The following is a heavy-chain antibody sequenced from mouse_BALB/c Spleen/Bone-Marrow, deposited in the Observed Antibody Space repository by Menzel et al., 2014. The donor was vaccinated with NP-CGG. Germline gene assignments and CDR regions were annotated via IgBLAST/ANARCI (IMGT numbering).Heavy chain of an antibody. CDR1: GFTFTDHY. V-gene: IGHV7-3*02. J-gene: IGHJ2*01. CDR2: IRNKANGYTT. D-gene: IGHD2-1*01. Sequence: EVQGVESGGGLVQPGGLLRLSCATSGFTFTDHYVSWVRQPPGKALEWLGFIRNKANGYTTEYSASVKGRFTISRDNSQSIVYLQMNTLRAEDSATYYCARDYSYYFDYWGQGTTLTVSS. CDR3: ARDYSYYFDY.